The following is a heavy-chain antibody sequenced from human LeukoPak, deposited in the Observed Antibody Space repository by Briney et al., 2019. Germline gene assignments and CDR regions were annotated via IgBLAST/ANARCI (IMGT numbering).Heavy chain of an antibody. CDR2: IYPGDSET. J-gene: IGHJ3*02. CDR1: GYSFTTYW. Sequence: GESLKISCKGSGYSFTTYWIGWVRQMPGKGLEWMGIIYPGDSETRYSPSFQGQVTISADKSISTAYLQWSSLKASDTAMYYCARSTFDDSSGYYVDMGAFDIWGQGTMVTVSS. D-gene: IGHD3-22*01. V-gene: IGHV5-51*01. CDR3: ARSTFDDSSGYYVDMGAFDI.